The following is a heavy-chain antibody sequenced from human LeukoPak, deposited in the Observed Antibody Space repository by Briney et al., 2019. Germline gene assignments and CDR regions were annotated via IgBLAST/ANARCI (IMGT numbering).Heavy chain of an antibody. Sequence: ASVKVSCKASGYTFTGYYMHWVRQAPGQGLEWMGWINPNSGGTNYAQKFQGRVTMTRNTSISTAYMELSSLRSEDTAVYYCARVQAHYYYYMDVWGKGTTVTISS. CDR1: GYTFTGYY. V-gene: IGHV1-2*02. J-gene: IGHJ6*03. CDR2: INPNSGGT. CDR3: ARVQAHYYYYMDV.